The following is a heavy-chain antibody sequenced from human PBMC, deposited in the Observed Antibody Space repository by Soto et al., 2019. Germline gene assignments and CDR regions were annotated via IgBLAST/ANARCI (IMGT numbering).Heavy chain of an antibody. D-gene: IGHD3-3*02. V-gene: IGHV3-43*01. CDR3: AKDYGGHFSPDYYYYYYMDV. CDR1: GFTFDDYT. CDR2: ISWDGGST. J-gene: IGHJ6*03. Sequence: GGSLRLSCAASGFTFDDYTMHWVRQAPGKGLEWVSLISWDGGSTYYADSVKGRFTISRDNSKNSLYLRMNSLRTEDTALYYCAKDYGGHFSPDYYYYYYMDVWGKGTTVTVSS.